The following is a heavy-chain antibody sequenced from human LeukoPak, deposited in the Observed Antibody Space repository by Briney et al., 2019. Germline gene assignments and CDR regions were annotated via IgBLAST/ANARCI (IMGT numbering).Heavy chain of an antibody. CDR3: TKASDYSNSLFDY. J-gene: IGHJ4*02. D-gene: IGHD4-11*01. CDR2: ISGSGGST. CDR1: GFTFSSYA. Sequence: GGSLRLSCAASGFTFSSYAMSWVRQAPGKGLEWVSAISGSGGSTYYADSVKGRFTISRDNSKNTLYLQMNSLRAEDTAVYYCTKASDYSNSLFDYWGQGTLVTVSS. V-gene: IGHV3-23*01.